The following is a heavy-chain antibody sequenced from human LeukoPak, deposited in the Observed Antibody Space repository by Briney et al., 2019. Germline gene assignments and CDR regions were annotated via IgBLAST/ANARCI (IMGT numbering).Heavy chain of an antibody. J-gene: IGHJ6*03. Sequence: NSSETLSLTCTVSGGSISSGDYYWSWIRQPPGKGLEWIGYIYYSGSTYYNPSLKSRATISVDTSKNQFSLKLSSVTAADTAVYYCARSPEIVDYYMDVWGKGTTVTVSS. CDR3: ARSPEIVDYYMDV. CDR1: GGSISSGDYY. V-gene: IGHV4-30-4*08. CDR2: IYYSGST. D-gene: IGHD2-15*01.